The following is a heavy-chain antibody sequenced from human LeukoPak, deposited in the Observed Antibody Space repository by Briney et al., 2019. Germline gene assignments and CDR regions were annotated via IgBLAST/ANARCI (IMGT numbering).Heavy chain of an antibody. V-gene: IGHV6-1*01. D-gene: IGHD1-26*01. CDR2: TYYRSQWYS. Sequence: SQTLSLTCAISGDIVSSNSAVWSWIRQSPSRGLEWLGRTYYRSQWYSEYAVYVRGRITINSNTSKNQFSLHLNSVTPDDTAVYYCARWVGSAGRFDNWGQGSLVTVSS. J-gene: IGHJ4*02. CDR1: GDIVSSNSAV. CDR3: ARWVGSAGRFDN.